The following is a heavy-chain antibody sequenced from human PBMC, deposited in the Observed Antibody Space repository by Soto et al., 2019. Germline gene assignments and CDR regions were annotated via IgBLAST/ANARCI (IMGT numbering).Heavy chain of an antibody. CDR1: GGTFSSYT. V-gene: IGHV1-69*06. D-gene: IGHD6-19*01. CDR2: IIPIFGTT. CDR3: IKPPIAVAGTWSPDY. Sequence: QVQLVQSGAEVKKPGSSVKVSCRASGGTFSSYTISWVRQAPGQGLEWMGGIIPIFGTTRYAQRFQGRVTFTADKSTNTAYMELNSLRSEDTAVYYCIKPPIAVAGTWSPDYWGQGTLVTVSS. J-gene: IGHJ4*02.